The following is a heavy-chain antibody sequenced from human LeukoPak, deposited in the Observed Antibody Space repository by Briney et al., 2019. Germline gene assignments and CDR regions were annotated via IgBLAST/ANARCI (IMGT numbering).Heavy chain of an antibody. CDR1: GFTFSSYG. CDR2: IRYDGSNK. D-gene: IGHD3-3*01. J-gene: IGHJ4*02. V-gene: IGHV3-30*02. Sequence: PGGSLRLSCAASGFTFSSYGMHWVRQAPGKGLEWVAFIRYDGSNKYYADSVKGRFTISRDNSKNTLYLQMNSLRAEDTAVYYCAKDARAIFGVEQDYWGQGTLVTVSS. CDR3: AKDARAIFGVEQDY.